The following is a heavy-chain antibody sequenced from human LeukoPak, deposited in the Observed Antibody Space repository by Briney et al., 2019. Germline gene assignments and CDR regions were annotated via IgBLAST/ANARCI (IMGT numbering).Heavy chain of an antibody. V-gene: IGHV3-23*01. Sequence: GGSLRLSCAASGFTFSSYAMSWVRQAPGKGLEWVSAISGSGGSTYYADSVKGRFTISRDNSKNTLYLQMNSLRAEDTAVYYCAKLGIVVVVAATAWFDPWGQETLVTVSS. CDR1: GFTFSSYA. D-gene: IGHD2-15*01. CDR3: AKLGIVVVVAATAWFDP. J-gene: IGHJ5*02. CDR2: ISGSGGST.